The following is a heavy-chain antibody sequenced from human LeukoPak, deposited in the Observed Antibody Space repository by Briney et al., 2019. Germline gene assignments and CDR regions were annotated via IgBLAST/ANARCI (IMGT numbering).Heavy chain of an antibody. D-gene: IGHD7-27*01. CDR2: ISYDGSNK. Sequence: GGSLRLSCAASGFTFSSYGMHWVRQAPGKGLEWVAVISYDGSNKYYADSVKGRFTISRDNSKNTLYLQMNSLRAEDTAVYYCGRGHWGLDYWGQGALVTVSS. CDR3: GRGHWGLDY. J-gene: IGHJ4*02. V-gene: IGHV3-30*03. CDR1: GFTFSSYG.